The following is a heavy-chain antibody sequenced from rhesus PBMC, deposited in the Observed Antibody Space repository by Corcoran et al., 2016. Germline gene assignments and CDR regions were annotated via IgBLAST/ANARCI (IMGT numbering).Heavy chain of an antibody. V-gene: IGHV1-200*01. CDR1: GYTFTSYS. CDR2: INPSKGNT. J-gene: IGHJ3*01. D-gene: IGHD2-8*01. Sequence: QVQLVQSGAEVKKPGTSVKLSCKASGYTFTSYSINWVRQAPGQVLEWMGWINPSKGNTRYSQKCQARVTMTMDTSTGTAYMELNRRGSQDTAVYYCARGDWDCSGGVCYEHDAFDFCGQGLRVTVSS. CDR3: ARGDWDCSGGVCYEHDAFDF.